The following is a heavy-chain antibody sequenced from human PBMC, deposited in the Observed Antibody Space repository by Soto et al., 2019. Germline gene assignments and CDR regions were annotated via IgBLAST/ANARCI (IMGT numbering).Heavy chain of an antibody. CDR3: AIRMYTVFGVYYYYYVDV. J-gene: IGHJ6*03. D-gene: IGHD3-3*01. CDR1: GGSISRYY. V-gene: IGHV4-59*08. Sequence: QVQLQESGPGLVKPSETLSLTCTVSGGSISRYYWSWIRQPPAKGLEWIGYIYYSGRTTYNPSLNSRVTISVDTSKPQFSLKLISGTAADTAVSYCAIRMYTVFGVYYYYYVDVWGKGTTVTVSS. CDR2: IYYSGRT.